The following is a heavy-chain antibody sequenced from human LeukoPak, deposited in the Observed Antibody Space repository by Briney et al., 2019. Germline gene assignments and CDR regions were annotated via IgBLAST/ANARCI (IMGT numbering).Heavy chain of an antibody. CDR1: GFTVSSSY. D-gene: IGHD3-9*01. CDR3: AKDPLRYFDWLSYFDY. J-gene: IGHJ4*02. Sequence: GGSLRLSCAASGFTVSSSYMSWVRQAPGKGLEWVSAISGSGGSTYYADSVKGRFTISRDNSKNTLYLQMNSLRAEDTAVYYCAKDPLRYFDWLSYFDYWGQGTLVTVSS. CDR2: ISGSGGST. V-gene: IGHV3-23*01.